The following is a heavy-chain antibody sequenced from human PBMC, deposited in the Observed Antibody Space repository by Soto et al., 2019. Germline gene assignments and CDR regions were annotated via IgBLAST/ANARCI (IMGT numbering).Heavy chain of an antibody. V-gene: IGHV3-48*03. Sequence: EVQLVESGGALVQPGGSLRLSCVASRFTFSTYKMHWVRQAPGKGLEWVSYISSGGSAVYYADSVKGRFTISRDNTRNSVYLQMNSLRDEDTALYYCVRYCSTTLCNGVATRTFDYWGQGTLVTVSS. D-gene: IGHD2-2*01. CDR2: ISSGGSAV. J-gene: IGHJ4*02. CDR3: VRYCSTTLCNGVATRTFDY. CDR1: RFTFSTYK.